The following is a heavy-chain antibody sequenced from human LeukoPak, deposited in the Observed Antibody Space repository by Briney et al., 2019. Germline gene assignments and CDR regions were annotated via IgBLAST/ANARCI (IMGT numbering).Heavy chain of an antibody. CDR3: AAENSSSWYVRYNWFDP. J-gene: IGHJ5*02. CDR1: GFTFSSYA. V-gene: IGHV3-30*04. D-gene: IGHD6-13*01. CDR2: ISYDGSNK. Sequence: GGSLRLSCAASGFTFSSYAMHWVRQAPGKGLEWVAVISYDGSNKYYADSVKGRFTISRDNSKNTLYLQMNSLRAEDTAVYYCAAENSSSWYVRYNWFDPWGQGTLVTVSS.